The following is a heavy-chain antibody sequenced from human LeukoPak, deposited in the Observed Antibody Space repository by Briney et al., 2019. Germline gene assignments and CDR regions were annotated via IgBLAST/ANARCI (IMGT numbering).Heavy chain of an antibody. D-gene: IGHD6-19*01. CDR3: ASRAPYSSGWYYFDY. CDR2: IYSGGST. V-gene: IGHV3-66*02. J-gene: IGHJ4*02. Sequence: GGSLRLSCAASGFTVSSNYMSWVRQAPGKGLEWVSVIYSGGSTYYADSVKGRFTISRDNSKNTLYLQMNSLRGEDTAVYYCASRAPYSSGWYYFDYWGQGILVTVSS. CDR1: GFTVSSNY.